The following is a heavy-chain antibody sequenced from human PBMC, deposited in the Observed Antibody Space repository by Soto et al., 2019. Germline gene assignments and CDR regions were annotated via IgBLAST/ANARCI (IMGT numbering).Heavy chain of an antibody. CDR3: ARTHSTYFYCMDV. Sequence: GSLRLSCAASKFTFSSYSIHWVRQAPGKGLEWVALISYDGNNRYYVDSVKGRFTISRDNSKNTVYLQMNSLRAEYTAVYYCARTHSTYFYCMDVWDQGTTVTVS. CDR1: KFTFSSYS. D-gene: IGHD4-4*01. J-gene: IGHJ6*02. CDR2: ISYDGNNR. V-gene: IGHV3-30-3*01.